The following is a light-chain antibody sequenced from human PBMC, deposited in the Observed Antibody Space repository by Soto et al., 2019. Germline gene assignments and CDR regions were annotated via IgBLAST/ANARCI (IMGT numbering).Light chain of an antibody. CDR1: SSDVGGYNY. V-gene: IGLV2-14*01. CDR3: SSYTTSSAWV. CDR2: EVP. J-gene: IGLJ3*02. Sequence: QSALTQPASVSGSPGQSITISCTGTSSDVGGYNYVSWYHHHPGKAPNLLIYEVPNRPSGVSNRFSGSKSGNTASLTISGLQDEDEANYYCSSYTTSSAWVFGGGTKLTVL.